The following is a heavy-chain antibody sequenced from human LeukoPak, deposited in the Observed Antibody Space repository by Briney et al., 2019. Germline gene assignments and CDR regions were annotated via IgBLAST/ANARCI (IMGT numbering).Heavy chain of an antibody. CDR2: VSGHGRTT. D-gene: IGHD1-26*01. CDR3: AKGTGVSGSWGLFDY. V-gene: IGHV3-23*01. Sequence: SGGSLRLSCAASGFTFTSYAMSWVRQAPGKGLEWVSAVSGHGRTTYYTDSVRGRFTLSRDNSKNTIYLQMNSLRAEDTAVYYCAKGTGVSGSWGLFDYWGQGTLVTVSS. CDR1: GFTFTSYA. J-gene: IGHJ4*02.